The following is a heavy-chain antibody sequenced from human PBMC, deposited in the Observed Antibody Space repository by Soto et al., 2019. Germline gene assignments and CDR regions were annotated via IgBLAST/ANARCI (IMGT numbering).Heavy chain of an antibody. Sequence: GGSLRLSCAASGFTFGSYGMHWVGQGPGKGLEWVAVISYDGSNKYYADSVKGRFTISRDNSKNTLYLQMNSLRAEDTAVYYCAKDIYYYDSSGYYQIDYWGQGT. J-gene: IGHJ4*02. CDR2: ISYDGSNK. CDR1: GFTFGSYG. D-gene: IGHD3-22*01. CDR3: AKDIYYYDSSGYYQIDY. V-gene: IGHV3-30*18.